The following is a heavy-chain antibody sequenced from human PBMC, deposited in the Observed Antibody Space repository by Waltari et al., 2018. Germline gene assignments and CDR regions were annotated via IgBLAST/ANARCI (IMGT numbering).Heavy chain of an antibody. CDR1: GGSISSYH. J-gene: IGHJ4*02. V-gene: IGHV4-4*07. Sequence: QVQLQESGPGLVKPSETLSLTCTVSGGSISSYHWDWIRQPAGKGLEWIGPSLSSGSSDSHPALNTRVTVSVDTARTLFSLTLTSVTAADTTVYHGASGFYSSGWPLLDSGGEGTLVNGSS. D-gene: IGHD6-19*01. CDR2: SLSSGSS. CDR3: ASGFYSSGWPLLDS.